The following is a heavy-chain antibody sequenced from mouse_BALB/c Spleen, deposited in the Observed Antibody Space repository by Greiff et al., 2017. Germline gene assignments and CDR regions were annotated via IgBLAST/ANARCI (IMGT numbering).Heavy chain of an antibody. D-gene: IGHD2-5*01. Sequence: QVQLQQSGAELMKPGASVQISCKATGYTFSSYWIEWVKQRPGYGLEWIGEILHGSGSINYNEKFKGKATFIADTYSNTAYMQLSSLTSEDSAVYYCARTYNSNYDMAYWGQGTLVTVSA. V-gene: IGHV1-9*01. J-gene: IGHJ3*01. CDR3: ARTYNSNYDMAY. CDR2: ILHGSGSI. CDR1: GYTFSSYW.